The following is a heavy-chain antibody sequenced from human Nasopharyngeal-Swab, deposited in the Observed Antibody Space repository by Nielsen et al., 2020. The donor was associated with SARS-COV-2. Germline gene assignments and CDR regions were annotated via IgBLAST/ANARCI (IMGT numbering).Heavy chain of an antibody. CDR1: GFPFSAYW. D-gene: IGHD3-3*01. Sequence: GGSLRLSCVASGFPFSAYWMTWVRQAPGKGLEWVANINLDGSERYYVDSVKGRFTISRDNAKNSLYLQMNSLRVEDTAVYFCAKERRATIFGAVDAFDIWGQGTMVTVSP. CDR3: AKERRATIFGAVDAFDI. V-gene: IGHV3-7*01. J-gene: IGHJ3*02. CDR2: INLDGSER.